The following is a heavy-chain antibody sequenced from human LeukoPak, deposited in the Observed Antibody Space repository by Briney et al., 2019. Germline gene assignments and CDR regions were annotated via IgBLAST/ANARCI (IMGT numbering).Heavy chain of an antibody. CDR2: IYYSGST. D-gene: IGHD3-16*01. CDR3: ARAGRLGYFDY. J-gene: IGHJ4*02. Sequence: SETLSLTCTVSGGSISSSSYYWGWIRQPPGKGLEWIGSIYYSGSTYYNPSLKSRVTISVDTSKNQFSLKLSSVTAADTAVYYCARAGRLGYFDYWGQGTLVTVSP. V-gene: IGHV4-39*07. CDR1: GGSISSSSYY.